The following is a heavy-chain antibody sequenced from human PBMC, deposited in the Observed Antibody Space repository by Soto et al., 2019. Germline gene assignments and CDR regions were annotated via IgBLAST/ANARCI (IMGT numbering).Heavy chain of an antibody. J-gene: IGHJ4*02. CDR2: INPSGTRT. CDR3: ARDQSLSRQVAPDY. Sequence: ASVKVSCKASGFIFSKYYMHWVRQAPGQGLEWVGIINPSGTRTSCAPKFQGRVTMTRDTSTSTVYMELSSLTSDDTAVYSCARDQSLSRQVAPDYWGQVTLVTVS. V-gene: IGHV1-46*01. CDR1: GFIFSKYY.